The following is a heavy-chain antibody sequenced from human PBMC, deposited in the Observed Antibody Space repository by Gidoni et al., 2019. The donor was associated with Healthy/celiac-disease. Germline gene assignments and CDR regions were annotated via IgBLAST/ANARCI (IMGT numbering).Heavy chain of an antibody. CDR3: ARYYDFWSGFFDY. J-gene: IGHJ4*02. V-gene: IGHV4-30-2*01. Sequence: QLQLQESGSGLVKPSQPLSITCAVSGGSIRSVCYSWRWIRQPPGKGLEWIGYFYHSWSTYYNPALKSRVPIAVDRSKTQFSLKLSSVPAADTAVYYCARYYDFWSGFFDYWGQGTLVTVSS. CDR2: FYHSWST. D-gene: IGHD3-3*01. CDR1: GGSIRSVCYS.